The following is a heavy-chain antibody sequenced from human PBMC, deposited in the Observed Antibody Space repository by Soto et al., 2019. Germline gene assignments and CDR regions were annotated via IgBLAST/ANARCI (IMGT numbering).Heavy chain of an antibody. V-gene: IGHV1-3*01. CDR1: GYTFTSYA. CDR2: INAGNGNT. CDR3: ARGTPYYDYIWGSYRYGYSAFDI. Sequence: QVQLVQSGAEVKKPGASVKVSCKASGYTFTSYAMHWVRQAPGQRLEWMGWINAGNGNTKYSQKFQGRVTITRDTSASTAYMELSSLRSEDTAVYYCARGTPYYDYIWGSYRYGYSAFDIWGQGTMVTVSS. D-gene: IGHD3-16*02. J-gene: IGHJ3*02.